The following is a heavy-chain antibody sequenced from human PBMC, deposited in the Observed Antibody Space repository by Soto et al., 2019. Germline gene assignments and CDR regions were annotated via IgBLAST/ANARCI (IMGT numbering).Heavy chain of an antibody. J-gene: IGHJ4*02. V-gene: IGHV3-13*01. D-gene: IGHD6-13*01. CDR2: IGTAGDT. CDR1: GFTFSGVD. Sequence: PGGSLRHSCEASGFTFSGVDMHWVRQPTGKGLEWVSSIGTAGDTYYAVSVKGRFTISRDNAKNSLSLQMNSLRAGDMAVYFCAKSQEIGTHFFDSWGQGTQVTVSS. CDR3: AKSQEIGTHFFDS.